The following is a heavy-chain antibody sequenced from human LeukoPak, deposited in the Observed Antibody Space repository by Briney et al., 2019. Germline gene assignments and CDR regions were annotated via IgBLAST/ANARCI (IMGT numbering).Heavy chain of an antibody. Sequence: GRSLRLSCAASGFTFSTYGMHWVRQAPGKGLEWVAVISYDGSDKYYADSVKGRFTISRDNSKNTLFLELNSLRVEDTAVYYCAKDRWELPQYHFDYWGQGTLVTVSS. D-gene: IGHD1-26*01. V-gene: IGHV3-30*18. J-gene: IGHJ4*02. CDR3: AKDRWELPQYHFDY. CDR2: ISYDGSDK. CDR1: GFTFSTYG.